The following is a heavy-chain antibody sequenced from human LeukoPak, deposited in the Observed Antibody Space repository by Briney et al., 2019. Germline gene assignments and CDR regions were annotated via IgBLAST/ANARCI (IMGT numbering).Heavy chain of an antibody. D-gene: IGHD3-3*01. V-gene: IGHV4-39*01. CDR1: GGSISSSSYY. CDR3: ATTIFGVVIPNAQ. Sequence: SETLSLTCTVSGGSISSSSYYWGWIRQPPGKGLEWIGSIYYSGSTYYNPSLNSRVTISVDTSKNQFSLKLSSVTAADTAVYYCATTIFGVVIPNAQWGQGTLVTVSS. CDR2: IYYSGST. J-gene: IGHJ4*02.